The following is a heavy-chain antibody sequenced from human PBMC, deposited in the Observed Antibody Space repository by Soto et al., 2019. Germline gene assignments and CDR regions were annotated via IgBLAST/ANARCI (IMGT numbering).Heavy chain of an antibody. V-gene: IGHV1-18*04. D-gene: IGHD3-22*01. Sequence: ASVKVSCKASGYTFTSYGISWLRQSAGQGLEWMGWISAYNGNTNYAQKLQGRVTMTTDTSTSTAYMELRSLRSDDTAVYYCARVLMVRGLTRSGYYDSSGFLPHAFDIWGQGTMVTVS. CDR1: GYTFTSYG. J-gene: IGHJ3*02. CDR3: ARVLMVRGLTRSGYYDSSGFLPHAFDI. CDR2: ISAYNGNT.